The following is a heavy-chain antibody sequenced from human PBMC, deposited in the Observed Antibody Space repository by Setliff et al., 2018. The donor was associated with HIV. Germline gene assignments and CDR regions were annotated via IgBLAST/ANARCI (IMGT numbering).Heavy chain of an antibody. V-gene: IGHV4-34*01. CDR2: INHSGST. J-gene: IGHJ6*03. D-gene: IGHD3-10*01. CDR3: ARIPRDGSGLSDYYYYCMDV. CDR1: GGSFSGYY. Sequence: PSETLSLTCAVYGGSFSGYYWSWIRQPPGKGREWSGEINHSGSTNYNPSLKSRVTISVDTSKNQFSLKLSSVTAADTAVYYCARIPRDGSGLSDYYYYCMDVWGKGTTVTVSS.